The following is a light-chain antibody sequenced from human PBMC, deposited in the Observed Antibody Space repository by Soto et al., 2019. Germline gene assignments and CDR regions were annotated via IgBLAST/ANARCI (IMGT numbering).Light chain of an antibody. V-gene: IGLV1-47*01. CDR1: SSNIGSNY. CDR2: RNN. J-gene: IGLJ2*01. CDR3: AAWEDRLSGVV. Sequence: QSVLTQPPSASGTPGQRVTISCSGSSSNIGSNYVYWYQQLPGTAPKLLIYRNNPRPSGVPDRFSGSKSGTSASLAISVLRSEDEADYYCAAWEDRLSGVVFGGGTKVTVL.